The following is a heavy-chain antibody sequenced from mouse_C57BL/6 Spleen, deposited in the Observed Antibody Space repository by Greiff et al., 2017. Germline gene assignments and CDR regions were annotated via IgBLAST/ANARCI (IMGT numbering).Heavy chain of an antibody. V-gene: IGHV1-66*01. CDR1: GYSFTSYY. CDR2: IYPGSGNT. Sequence: VQLVESGPELVKPGASVQISCKASGYSFTSYYIHWVKQRPGQGLEWIGWIYPGSGNTKYNEKFKGKATLTADTSSSTAYMQLSSLTSEDSAVYYCARGGHYGSSYGYFDVWGTGTTVTVSS. J-gene: IGHJ1*03. D-gene: IGHD1-1*01. CDR3: ARGGHYGSSYGYFDV.